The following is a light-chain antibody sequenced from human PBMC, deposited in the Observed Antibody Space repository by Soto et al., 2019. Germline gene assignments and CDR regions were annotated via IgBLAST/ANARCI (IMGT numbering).Light chain of an antibody. CDR2: GAS. CDR3: QQSGTSPPVA. J-gene: IGKJ4*01. Sequence: EIVLTQSPGTLSLSPWERATLSCRASQSVSSSYLAWYQQKPGQAPRLLIYGASSRATGIPDRFSGSGSGTDFTLTISRLEPEDFAVYYCQQSGTSPPVAFGGGTKVDVK. CDR1: QSVSSSY. V-gene: IGKV3-20*01.